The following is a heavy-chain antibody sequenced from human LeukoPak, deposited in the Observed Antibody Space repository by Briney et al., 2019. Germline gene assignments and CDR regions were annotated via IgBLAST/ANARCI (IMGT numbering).Heavy chain of an antibody. Sequence: ASVKVSCKGSGYTFTGYYMHWVRQVPGQGLEWMGWISPNSGSTNYAQKFQGRVTMTRDTSISTAYMELSRLRSDDTAFYYCAREAVCSSASCEIDYWGQGTLVTVSS. CDR1: GYTFTGYY. J-gene: IGHJ4*02. CDR2: ISPNSGST. V-gene: IGHV1-2*02. D-gene: IGHD2-2*01. CDR3: AREAVCSSASCEIDY.